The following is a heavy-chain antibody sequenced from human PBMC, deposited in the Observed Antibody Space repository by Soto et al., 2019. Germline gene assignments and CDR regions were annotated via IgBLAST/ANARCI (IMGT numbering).Heavy chain of an antibody. J-gene: IGHJ4*02. CDR2: IYPGDSDT. Sequence: PGESLKISCKGSGYSFTSYWIGWVRQMPGKGLEWMGIIYPGDSDTRYSPSFQGQVTISADKSISTAYLQWSSLKASDTAMYHCARHPPHYYDSSGYPWPLDYWGQGTLVTVSS. V-gene: IGHV5-51*01. CDR1: GYSFTSYW. CDR3: ARHPPHYYDSSGYPWPLDY. D-gene: IGHD3-22*01.